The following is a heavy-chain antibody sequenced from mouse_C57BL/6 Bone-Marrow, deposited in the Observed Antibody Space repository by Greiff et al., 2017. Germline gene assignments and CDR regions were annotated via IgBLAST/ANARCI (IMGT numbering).Heavy chain of an antibody. CDR2: ILPGSGST. J-gene: IGHJ2*01. Sequence: VKLMESGAELLPPSASLQRDFPSPFSTFPFSFIYLLNHIPLHGLDWIGEILPGSGSTNYNEKFKGKATFTADTSSNTAYMQLSSLTTEDSAIYYCARDYWGQGTTLTVSS. V-gene: IGHV1-9*01. CDR3: ARDY. CDR1: FSTFPFSF.